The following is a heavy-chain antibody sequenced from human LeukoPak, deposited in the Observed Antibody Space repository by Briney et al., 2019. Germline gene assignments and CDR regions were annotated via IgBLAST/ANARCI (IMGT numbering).Heavy chain of an antibody. Sequence: GGSLRLSCAASGFTFNSYSMNWVRQAPGRGLEWVSSISSSSSYIYYADSVKGRFTISRDNAKNSLYLQMNSLRAEDTAVYYCARVRAAALDYWGQGTLVTVSS. CDR3: ARVRAAALDY. V-gene: IGHV3-21*01. J-gene: IGHJ4*02. CDR1: GFTFNSYS. CDR2: ISSSSSYI. D-gene: IGHD6-13*01.